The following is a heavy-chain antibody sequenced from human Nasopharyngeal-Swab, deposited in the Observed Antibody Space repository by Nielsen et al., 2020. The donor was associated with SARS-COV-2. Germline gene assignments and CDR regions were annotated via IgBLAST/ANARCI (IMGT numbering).Heavy chain of an antibody. D-gene: IGHD3-22*01. CDR1: GFTFSSYD. Sequence: GESLKISCAASGFTFSSYDMHWVRQATGKGLEWVSAIGTAGDTYYPGSVKGRFTISRENAKNSLYLQMNSLRAGGTAVYYCARGYYYDSSGYRPRGMDVWGQGTTVTVSS. V-gene: IGHV3-13*01. CDR2: IGTAGDT. J-gene: IGHJ6*02. CDR3: ARGYYYDSSGYRPRGMDV.